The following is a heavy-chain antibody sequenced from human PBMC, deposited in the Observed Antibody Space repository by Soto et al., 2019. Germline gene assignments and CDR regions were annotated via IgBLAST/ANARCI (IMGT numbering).Heavy chain of an antibody. Sequence: PGGSLRLSCAASGLTFSDYWMHWVRQAPGKELVWVARVNHDGSGTAYADSVKGRFTISRDNSKNTLYLQMNSLRAEDTAVYYCARVGPAAANSGDYWGQGTLVTVSS. CDR1: GLTFSDYW. V-gene: IGHV3-74*01. J-gene: IGHJ4*02. CDR3: ARVGPAAANSGDY. CDR2: VNHDGSGT. D-gene: IGHD6-13*01.